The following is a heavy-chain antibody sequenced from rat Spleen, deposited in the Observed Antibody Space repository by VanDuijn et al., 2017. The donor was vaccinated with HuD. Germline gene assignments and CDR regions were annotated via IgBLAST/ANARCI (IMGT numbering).Heavy chain of an antibody. Sequence: EVQLQESGPGLVKPSQSLSLTCSVTGYSIKSSYRWNWIRKFPGNKLEWMGYIDNAGSTHYNPSLKSRISITRDTSKNQFFLQVNSVTSEETATYYCATHVMTTTGFDYWGQGVMVTVSS. CDR1: GYSIKSSYR. V-gene: IGHV3-3*01. CDR3: ATHVMTTTGFDY. D-gene: IGHD1-10*01. J-gene: IGHJ2*01. CDR2: IDNAGST.